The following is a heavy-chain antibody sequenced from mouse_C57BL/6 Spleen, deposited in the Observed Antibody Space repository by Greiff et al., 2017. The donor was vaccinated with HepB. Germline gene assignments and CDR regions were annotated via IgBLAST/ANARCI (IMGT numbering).Heavy chain of an antibody. CDR3: TKDRYYGSSWGFAY. Sequence: VQLQQSGAELVRPGASVKLSCTASGFNIKDDYMHWVKQRPEQGLEWIGWIDPENGDTEYASKFQGKATIKADPSANTASLQLSSLTSEDTAVYYGTKDRYYGSSWGFAYWGQGTLVTVAA. J-gene: IGHJ3*01. CDR1: GFNIKDDY. CDR2: IDPENGDT. V-gene: IGHV14-4*01. D-gene: IGHD1-1*01.